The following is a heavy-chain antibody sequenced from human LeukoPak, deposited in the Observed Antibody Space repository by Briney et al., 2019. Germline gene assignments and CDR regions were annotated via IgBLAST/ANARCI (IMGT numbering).Heavy chain of an antibody. CDR3: ARDLYSGYDWVGFNI. J-gene: IGHJ3*02. D-gene: IGHD5-12*01. CDR1: GGSIRSYY. V-gene: IGHV4-59*01. Sequence: SETLSLTCTVSGGSIRSYYWSWIRQPPGKGLEWIWYIYYSGSSNYNPSLKSRVSISVDTSKNQFSLKLSSVTAADTAVYYCARDLYSGYDWVGFNIWGQGTVVTVSS. CDR2: IYYSGSS.